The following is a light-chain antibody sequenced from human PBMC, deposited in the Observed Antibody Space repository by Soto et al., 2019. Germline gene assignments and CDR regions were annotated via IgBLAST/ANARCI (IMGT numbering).Light chain of an antibody. CDR2: DAS. J-gene: IGKJ5*01. CDR1: QSIRSY. V-gene: IGKV1-33*01. CDR3: QQYENLPT. Sequence: DIQLTQSPSSLSASVGDKVSITCRASQSIRSYFNWVQQKPGRAPKLMIYDASHLEAGVASRFRGSGSGTDFTFTISRLQPEDIATYYCQQYENLPTFGQGTRLEIK.